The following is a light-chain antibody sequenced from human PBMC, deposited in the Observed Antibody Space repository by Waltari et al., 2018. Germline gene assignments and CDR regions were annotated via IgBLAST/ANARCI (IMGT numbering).Light chain of an antibody. Sequence: EIVLTQSPATLSLSPRERATLSCRASQRVSSYLAWYQQKPSQAPRLLISDASNRATGIPARFSGSGSGTDFTLTISSLEPEDFAVYYCQQRSNWLPWTFGQGTKVEIK. V-gene: IGKV3-11*01. J-gene: IGKJ1*01. CDR1: QRVSSY. CDR2: DAS. CDR3: QQRSNWLPWT.